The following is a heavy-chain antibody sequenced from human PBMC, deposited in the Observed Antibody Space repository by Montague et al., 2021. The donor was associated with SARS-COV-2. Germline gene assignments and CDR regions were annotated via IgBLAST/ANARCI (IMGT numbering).Heavy chain of an antibody. Sequence: SETLSLTCTVSGGSISGYFWSWIRQSPGKGLEWIGYIYYSGTTKYNPALKSRVAISLETSKNQFSLKLNSVTAADTAADYCAATGYFASGKYDFWGQGTWVTVSS. CDR3: AATGYFASGKYDF. V-gene: IGHV4-59*08. D-gene: IGHD3-10*01. J-gene: IGHJ4*02. CDR1: GGSISGYF. CDR2: IYYSGTT.